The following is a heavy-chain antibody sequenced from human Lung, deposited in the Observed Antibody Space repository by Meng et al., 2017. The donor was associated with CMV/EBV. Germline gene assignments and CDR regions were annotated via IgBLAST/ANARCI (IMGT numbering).Heavy chain of an antibody. V-gene: IGHV3-21*01. D-gene: IGHD2-15*01. CDR3: ARVYCSRGSCSFDY. CDR1: GFTFSSYS. Sequence: ESXKISCAASGFTFSSYSVNWVRHAPGKGLEWVSSISSNSKYIFYADSVKGRFTISRDNAKNALHLQMNSLRDEDTALYYCARVYCSRGSCSFDYWGQGTLVTVSS. CDR2: ISSNSKYI. J-gene: IGHJ4*02.